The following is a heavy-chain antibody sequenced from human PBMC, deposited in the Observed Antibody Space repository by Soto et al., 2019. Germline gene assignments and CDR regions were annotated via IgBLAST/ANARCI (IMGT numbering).Heavy chain of an antibody. CDR2: IIPIFGTA. CDR1: GGTFSSYA. Sequence: QVQLVQSGAEVQKPGSSVKVSCKASGGTFSSYAISWVRQAPGQGLEWMGGIIPIFGTANYAQKFQGRVTITADESTSTDYMELSSLRSEDTAVYYCARVGLTMVRGVIKTYYFDYWGQGTLVTVSS. D-gene: IGHD3-10*01. V-gene: IGHV1-69*01. J-gene: IGHJ4*02. CDR3: ARVGLTMVRGVIKTYYFDY.